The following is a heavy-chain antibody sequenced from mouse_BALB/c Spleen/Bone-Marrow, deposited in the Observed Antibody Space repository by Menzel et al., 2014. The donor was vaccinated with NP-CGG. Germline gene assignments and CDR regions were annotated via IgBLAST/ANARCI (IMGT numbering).Heavy chain of an antibody. CDR1: GFTFSSYT. Sequence: EVQGVESGGGLVKPGGSLKLSCAASGFTFSSYTMSWVRQTPEKRLEWVATISSGGSYTYYPDSVKGRFTISRDNAKNTLYLQMSSLKSEDTAMYYCTRDGKGNYDYAMDYWGQGTSVTVPS. CDR2: ISSGGSYT. CDR3: TRDGKGNYDYAMDY. J-gene: IGHJ4*01. V-gene: IGHV5-6-4*01. D-gene: IGHD2-1*01.